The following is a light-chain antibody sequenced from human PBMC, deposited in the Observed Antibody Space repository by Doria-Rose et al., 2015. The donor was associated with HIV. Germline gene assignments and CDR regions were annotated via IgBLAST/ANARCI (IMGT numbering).Light chain of an antibody. CDR2: DGS. V-gene: IGKV3-20*01. Sequence: LTQSPGTLSLSPGERATLSCRASQSFSSTYLAWYQQKPGQAPSLLIYDGSTRATGIPDRFSASGSGTDFTLTINRLESEDFALYYCHQYGTSWTFGQGTEVEI. CDR1: QSFSSTY. J-gene: IGKJ1*01. CDR3: HQYGTSWT.